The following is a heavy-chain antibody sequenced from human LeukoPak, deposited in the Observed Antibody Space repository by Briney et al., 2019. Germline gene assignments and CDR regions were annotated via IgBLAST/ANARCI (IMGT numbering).Heavy chain of an antibody. V-gene: IGHV4-59*01. J-gene: IGHJ5*02. CDR1: GGSISSYY. D-gene: IGHD3-10*01. CDR2: IYYSGST. Sequence: PSETLSLTCTVSGGSISSYYWSWIRQPPGKGLEWIGYIYYSGSTNYNPSLKSRVTISVDTSKNQFSQKLSSVTAADTAVYYCARAITMVRGVKGWFDPWGQGTLVTVSS. CDR3: ARAITMVRGVKGWFDP.